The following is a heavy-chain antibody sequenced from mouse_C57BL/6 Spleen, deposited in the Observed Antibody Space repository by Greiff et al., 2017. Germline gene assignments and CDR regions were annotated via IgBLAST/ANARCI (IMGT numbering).Heavy chain of an antibody. J-gene: IGHJ1*03. V-gene: IGHV14-2*01. CDR1: GFNIKDYY. CDR2: IDPEDGAT. CDR3: AEAYYYGSNYWYFDV. D-gene: IGHD1-1*01. Sequence: EVQLQQSGAELVKPGASVKLSCTASGFNIKDYYMHWVKQRTEQGLEWIGRIDPEDGATKYAPKFQGKATITADTSSNTAYLQLSSLTSEDTADYYCAEAYYYGSNYWYFDVWGTGTTVTVSS.